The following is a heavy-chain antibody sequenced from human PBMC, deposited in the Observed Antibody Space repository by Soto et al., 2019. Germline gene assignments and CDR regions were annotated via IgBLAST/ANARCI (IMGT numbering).Heavy chain of an antibody. J-gene: IGHJ4*02. Sequence: QVQLVESGGGLVKPGGSLRLSCAASGFAFSDPYMSWIRQAPGKGLEWISYISSSGSTIYYPDSVKGRFTISRDNAKNLLYLQTDSLTADDTAVYSCARGGASVTTPFDYWGQGTQVTVSS. V-gene: IGHV3-11*01. CDR2: ISSSGSTI. D-gene: IGHD4-17*01. CDR1: GFAFSDPY. CDR3: ARGGASVTTPFDY.